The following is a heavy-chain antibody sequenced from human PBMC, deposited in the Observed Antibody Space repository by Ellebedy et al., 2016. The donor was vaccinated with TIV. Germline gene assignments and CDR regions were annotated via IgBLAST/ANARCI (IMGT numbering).Heavy chain of an antibody. J-gene: IGHJ6*02. CDR3: ARSTGYSSSWYEGYYYGMDV. V-gene: IGHV1-69*13. Sequence: ASVKVSCKASGGTFSSYAISWVRQAPGQGLEWMGGIIPIFGTANYAQKFQGRVTITADESTSTAYMELSSLRSEDTAVYYCARSTGYSSSWYEGYYYGMDVWGQGTTVTVSS. CDR2: IIPIFGTA. D-gene: IGHD6-13*01. CDR1: GGTFSSYA.